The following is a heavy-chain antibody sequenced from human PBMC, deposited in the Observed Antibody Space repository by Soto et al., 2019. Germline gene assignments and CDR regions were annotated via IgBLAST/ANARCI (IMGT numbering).Heavy chain of an antibody. CDR1: GGSINYYY. V-gene: IGHV4-59*01. CDR2: MYYSGST. D-gene: IGHD1-26*01. J-gene: IGHJ6*02. CDR3: ARGSGNYYYYGLDV. Sequence: SETLSLTCTVSGGSINYYYWSWIRQPPGKGLEWIGYMYYSGSTNYNPSLKNRVTISVDTSKKQFSLKLTSVTAADTAVYYCARGSGNYYYYGLDVWGLGTTVTVSS.